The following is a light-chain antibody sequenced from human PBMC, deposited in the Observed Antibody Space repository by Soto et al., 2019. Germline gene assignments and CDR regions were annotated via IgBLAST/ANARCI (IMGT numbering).Light chain of an antibody. CDR2: DAS. CDR1: QSVSSY. V-gene: IGKV3-11*01. CDR3: QQRRNWPQIT. J-gene: IGKJ5*01. Sequence: EIVLTQSPATLSLSPGERATLSGRASQSVSSYLAWYQQKPGQAPRLLIYDASNRATGIPARFSGSGSGTDFTLTISSLEPEDFAVYYFQQRRNWPQITFGQGTRLEIK.